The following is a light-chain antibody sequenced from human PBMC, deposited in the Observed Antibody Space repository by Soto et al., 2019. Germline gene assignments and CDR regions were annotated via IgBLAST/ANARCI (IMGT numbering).Light chain of an antibody. CDR3: QQFNSYTPMYT. Sequence: AIQLTQSPSSLSASVGDRVTITCRASQGISSALAWYHQKPGKAPKLLIYDASSLESGVPLMFRASVSGTDSTLTISSLQAEDFATYYCQQFNSYTPMYTFGQCTKLDIK. J-gene: IGKJ2*01. CDR1: QGISSA. V-gene: IGKV1-13*02. CDR2: DAS.